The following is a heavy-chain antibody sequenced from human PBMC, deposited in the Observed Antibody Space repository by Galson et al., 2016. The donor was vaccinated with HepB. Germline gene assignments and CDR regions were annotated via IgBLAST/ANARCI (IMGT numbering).Heavy chain of an antibody. CDR1: GFTFSSFA. D-gene: IGHD2-2*01. V-gene: IGHV3-23*01. Sequence: SLRLSCAASGFTFSSFAMSWVRQAPGKGLEWVSSISGTGANTHYADSVEGRFTISRDNSKNTLSLQMNSLTADDTAIYYCVQGSTAPAVWGKGTTVTVSS. CDR2: ISGTGANT. CDR3: VQGSTAPAV. J-gene: IGHJ6*04.